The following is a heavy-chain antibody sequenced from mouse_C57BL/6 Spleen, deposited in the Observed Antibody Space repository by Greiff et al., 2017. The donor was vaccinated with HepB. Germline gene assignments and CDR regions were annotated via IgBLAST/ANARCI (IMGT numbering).Heavy chain of an antibody. J-gene: IGHJ2*01. V-gene: IGHV5-17*01. Sequence: EVKLVESGGGLVKPGGSLKLSCAASGFTFSDYGMHWVRQAPEKGLEWVAYISSGSSTIYYADTVKGRFTISRDNAKNTLFLQLTSLRSEDTAMYYCARRDGYYPYYFDDWGQGTTLTVSS. CDR1: GFTFSDYG. CDR2: ISSGSSTI. D-gene: IGHD2-3*01. CDR3: ARRDGYYPYYFDD.